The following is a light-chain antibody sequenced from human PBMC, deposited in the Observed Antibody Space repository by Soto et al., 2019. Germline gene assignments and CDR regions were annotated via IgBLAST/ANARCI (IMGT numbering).Light chain of an antibody. V-gene: IGLV3-21*02. CDR2: DDS. J-gene: IGLJ3*02. CDR3: QVWDTSSNNWV. Sequence: SYELTQPPSVSVAPGQTARIICGGNNLESKSVHWYHQKPGQAPVLVVYDDSDRPSGIPERFSGSNSGNTATLTVSRVEAGDEADYYCQVWDTSSNNWVFGGGTKLTV. CDR1: NLESKS.